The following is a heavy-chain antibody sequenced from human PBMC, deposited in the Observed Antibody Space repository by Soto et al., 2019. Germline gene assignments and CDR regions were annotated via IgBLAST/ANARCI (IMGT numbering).Heavy chain of an antibody. CDR2: INPSGGST. V-gene: IGHV1-46*01. D-gene: IGHD6-13*01. CDR1: GYTFTSYY. J-gene: IGHJ6*02. Sequence: ASVKVSCKASGYTFTSYYMHWVRQAPGQGLEWMGIINPSGGSTSYAQKFQGRVTMTRDTSTSTVYMELSSLRSEDTAVYYCARDFHSAAGTASRSHYYYGMDVWGQGTTVTVSS. CDR3: ARDFHSAAGTASRSHYYYGMDV.